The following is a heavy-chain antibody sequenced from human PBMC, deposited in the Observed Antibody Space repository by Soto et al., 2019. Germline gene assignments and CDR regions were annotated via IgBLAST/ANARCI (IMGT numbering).Heavy chain of an antibody. J-gene: IGHJ4*02. CDR1: GFTFSSSW. CDR2: IKEDGSEK. D-gene: IGHD5-18*01. V-gene: IGHV3-7*01. CDR3: ARDRGYSCFDY. Sequence: GGSLRLSCAASGFTFSSSWMNWVRQAPGKGLEWVAGIKEDGSEKYYVDFVKGRFTISRDNVENSLYLQMNSLRGEDTAVYFCARDRGYSCFDYWGLGTLVTVS.